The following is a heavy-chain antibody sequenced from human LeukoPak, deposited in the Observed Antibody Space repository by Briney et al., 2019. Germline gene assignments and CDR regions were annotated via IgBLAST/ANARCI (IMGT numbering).Heavy chain of an antibody. CDR1: GYTFTGYY. CDR2: INPNSGGT. D-gene: IGHD6-13*01. V-gene: IGHV1-2*02. CDR3: ARDWAAAGTGPFDY. Sequence: SVKVSCKASGYTFTGYYMHWVRQAPGQGLEWMGWINPNSGGTNYAQKFQGRVTMTRDTSISTAYMELSRLRSDDTAVYYCARDWAAAGTGPFDYWGQGTLVTVSS. J-gene: IGHJ4*02.